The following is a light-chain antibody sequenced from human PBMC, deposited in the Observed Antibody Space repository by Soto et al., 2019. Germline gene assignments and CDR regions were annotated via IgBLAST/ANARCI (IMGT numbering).Light chain of an antibody. Sequence: QSALTQPASVSGSPGQSITISCTGTSNDVGSYNLVSWYQQHPGKAPKLMIYEGSQRPSGVSNRFSGSKSGNTASLTISGLQAEDEADYYRCSYAGSDTLDGYVFGNGSKVTVL. V-gene: IGLV2-23*03. CDR2: EGS. CDR1: SNDVGSYNL. J-gene: IGLJ1*01. CDR3: CSYAGSDTLDGYV.